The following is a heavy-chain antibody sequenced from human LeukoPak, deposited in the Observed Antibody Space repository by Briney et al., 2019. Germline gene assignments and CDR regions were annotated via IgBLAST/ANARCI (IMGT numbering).Heavy chain of an antibody. CDR1: GFTFSNYW. D-gene: IGHD5-18*01. V-gene: IGHV3-7*01. J-gene: IGHJ4*02. CDR3: AADELYRHGSDY. Sequence: GGSLRLSCAASGFTFSNYWMTWVRQAPGKGVEWVANIKQDGSEKYYVDSVKGRITISRDNAKNSLYLQMNSLRVEDTAVYYCAADELYRHGSDYWGQGTLVTVSS. CDR2: IKQDGSEK.